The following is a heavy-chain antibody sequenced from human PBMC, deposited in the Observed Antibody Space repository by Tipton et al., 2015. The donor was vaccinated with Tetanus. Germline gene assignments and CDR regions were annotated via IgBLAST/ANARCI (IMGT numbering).Heavy chain of an antibody. CDR3: ARVWDRNAFDI. Sequence: TLSLTCTVSGGSISSGGYYWSWIRQHPGKGLEWIGYIYYSGSTYYNPSLESRVTISVDTSKNQFSLKLSSVTAADTAVYYCARVWDRNAFDIWGQGTMVTVSS. CDR2: IYYSGST. J-gene: IGHJ3*02. CDR1: GGSISSGGYY. V-gene: IGHV4-31*03. D-gene: IGHD1-26*01.